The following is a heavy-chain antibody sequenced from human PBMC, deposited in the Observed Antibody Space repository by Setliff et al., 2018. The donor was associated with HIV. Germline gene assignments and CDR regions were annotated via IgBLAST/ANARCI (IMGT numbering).Heavy chain of an antibody. V-gene: IGHV4-34*01. D-gene: IGHD1-26*01. J-gene: IGHJ4*02. CDR3: ARRGSYYGDFDY. CDR2: INHSGGT. CDR1: GGSFSDYN. Sequence: PSETLSLTCAVYGGSFSDYNWSWIRQSPGRGLEWIGEINHSGGTNYNPSLKSRVTISVDTSKNQFSLKLSSVTAADTAVYYCARRGSYYGDFDYWGQGTLVTVSS.